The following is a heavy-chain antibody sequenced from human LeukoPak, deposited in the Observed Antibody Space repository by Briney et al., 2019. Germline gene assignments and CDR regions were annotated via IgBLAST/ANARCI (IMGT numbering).Heavy chain of an antibody. CDR1: GGSISSSSYY. J-gene: IGHJ4*02. Sequence: SETLSLTCTVSGGSISSSSYYWGWIRQPPGKGLEWIGSIYYSGSTYYNPSLKSRVTISVDTSKNQFSLKLSSVTAADTAVYYCARVANEGYVWGSYRHGFDYWGQGTLVTVSS. CDR3: ARVANEGYVWGSYRHGFDY. V-gene: IGHV4-39*01. CDR2: IYYSGST. D-gene: IGHD3-16*02.